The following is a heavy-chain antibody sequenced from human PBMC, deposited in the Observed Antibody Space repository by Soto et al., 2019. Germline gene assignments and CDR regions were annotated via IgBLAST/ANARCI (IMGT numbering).Heavy chain of an antibody. Sequence: QLVQSGAEVKKPGESLRISCKGSGYNFRTYWISWLRQLPGNGLEWMGSRDPSDSVTSYSPSFQGHVIISADKSINTAYVQWRSLQASDTAIYYCARQTGAVTHAFDIWRQGTAVAVSS. CDR3: ARQTGAVTHAFDI. J-gene: IGHJ3*02. CDR1: GYNFRTYW. V-gene: IGHV5-10-1*03. D-gene: IGHD4-17*01. CDR2: RDPSDSVT.